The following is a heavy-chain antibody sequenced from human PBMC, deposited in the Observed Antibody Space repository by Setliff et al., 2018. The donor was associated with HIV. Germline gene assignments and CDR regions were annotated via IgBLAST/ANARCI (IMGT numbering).Heavy chain of an antibody. Sequence: SETLSLTCTVSGGSISSTNYYWGWVRQPPGKGLEWIGSVIYGGDTFFNPSLRSRVIISLDTSKNQVSLKLVSVTAADTAVYYCARDGRHDRNRWYVTHQYFKYWGQGTLVTVSS. CDR1: GGSISSTNYY. D-gene: IGHD2-15*01. CDR2: VIYGGDT. V-gene: IGHV4-39*02. J-gene: IGHJ1*01. CDR3: ARDGRHDRNRWYVTHQYFKY.